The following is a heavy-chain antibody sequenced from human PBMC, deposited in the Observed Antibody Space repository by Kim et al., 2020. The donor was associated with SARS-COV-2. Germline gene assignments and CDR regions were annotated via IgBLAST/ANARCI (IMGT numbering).Heavy chain of an antibody. CDR2: INGDGSTT. CDR3: ARRAYTSGWWYFDY. V-gene: IGHV3-74*01. D-gene: IGHD6-19*01. J-gene: IGHJ4*02. Sequence: GWSLRLSCAASGFTFSSYWMHWVRQAPGKGLVWVSRINGDGSTTSYGDSVKGRFTLSRDNAKNTLYLQMNSLRAEDTAVYYCARRAYTSGWWYFDYWGQGTLVTVSS. CDR1: GFTFSSYW.